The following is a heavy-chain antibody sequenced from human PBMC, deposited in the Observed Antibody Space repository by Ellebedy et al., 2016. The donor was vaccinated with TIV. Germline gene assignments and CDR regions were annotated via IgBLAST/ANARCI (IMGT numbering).Heavy chain of an antibody. V-gene: IGHV4-4*07. CDR3: ARGTELDY. Sequence: MPSETLSLTCTVSGGSISSYYWSWIRQPAGKGLEWMGRIYTSGANYNPSLKNRVTMSVDTSKNQFSLKLTSVTAADTAVYYCARGTELDYWGQGTHVTVSS. CDR2: IYTSGA. D-gene: IGHD3-10*01. J-gene: IGHJ4*02. CDR1: GGSISSYY.